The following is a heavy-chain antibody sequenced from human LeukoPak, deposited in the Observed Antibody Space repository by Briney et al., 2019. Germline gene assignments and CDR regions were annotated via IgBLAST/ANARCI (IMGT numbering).Heavy chain of an antibody. V-gene: IGHV3-74*01. CDR3: ARGYSSSWYYFDY. CDR2: INSDGSWT. Sequence: PGGSLRLSCAASGNYWMHWVRQAPGKGLVWVSHINSDGSWTSYADSVKGRFTISKDNAKNTLYLQMNSLRAEDTAVYYCARGYSSSWYYFDYWGQGTLVTVSS. D-gene: IGHD6-13*01. J-gene: IGHJ4*02. CDR1: GNYW.